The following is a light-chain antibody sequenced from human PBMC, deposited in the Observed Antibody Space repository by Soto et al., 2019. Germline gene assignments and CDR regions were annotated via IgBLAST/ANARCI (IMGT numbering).Light chain of an antibody. Sequence: EIVLTQASGTLSLSPGERATLSCRASQNVRLNDLAWYQQRPGQAPRLLIYGASSRATGTPDRFSGSGSGTDFTLTISRLEPEDFAVYYCQQYGTSPFTFGQGTKLDLK. V-gene: IGKV3-20*01. CDR3: QQYGTSPFT. CDR2: GAS. CDR1: QNVRLND. J-gene: IGKJ2*01.